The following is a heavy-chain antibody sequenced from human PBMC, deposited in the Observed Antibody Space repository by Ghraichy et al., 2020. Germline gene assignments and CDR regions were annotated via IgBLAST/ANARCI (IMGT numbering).Heavy chain of an antibody. J-gene: IGHJ5*02. D-gene: IGHD3-10*01. CDR2: MSPGGTS. Sequence: SETLSLTCSVSGASISNNVYYLGWIRQPPGKGLEWIGSMSPGGTSYYNPSLTSRVSVSLDTSRNQFSLKVTSLTAADTAVYYCARIKRGFDPWGQGTLVAVSS. V-gene: IGHV4-39*07. CDR1: GASISNNVYY. CDR3: ARIKRGFDP.